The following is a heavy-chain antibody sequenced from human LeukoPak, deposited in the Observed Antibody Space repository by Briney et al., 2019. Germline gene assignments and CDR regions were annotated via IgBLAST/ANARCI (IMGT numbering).Heavy chain of an antibody. CDR1: GGSVSSTTYY. CDR3: ARLDYYDSSGYSN. D-gene: IGHD3-22*01. Sequence: NASETLSLTCTVSGGSVSSTTYYWSWIRQPPGKGLEWIASIYYSGSTYYNPSLKSRVTISVDTSKNQFSLKLSSVTAADTAVYYCARLDYYDSSGYSNWGQGTLVTVSS. J-gene: IGHJ4*02. V-gene: IGHV4-39*01. CDR2: IYYSGST.